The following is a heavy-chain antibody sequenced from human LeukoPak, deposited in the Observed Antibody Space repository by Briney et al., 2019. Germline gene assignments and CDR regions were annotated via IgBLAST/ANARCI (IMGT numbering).Heavy chain of an antibody. J-gene: IGHJ4*02. CDR3: ARGSTQYSSGWYGLDY. CDR1: GFTFSSYW. D-gene: IGHD6-19*01. CDR2: INTDGSST. Sequence: GGSLRLSCAASGFTFSSYWMHWVRQAPGKGLVWVSRINTDGSSTTYADSVKGRFTISRDNAKNTLYLQMNSLRAEDTAVYYCARGSTQYSSGWYGLDYWGQGTLVTVSS. V-gene: IGHV3-74*01.